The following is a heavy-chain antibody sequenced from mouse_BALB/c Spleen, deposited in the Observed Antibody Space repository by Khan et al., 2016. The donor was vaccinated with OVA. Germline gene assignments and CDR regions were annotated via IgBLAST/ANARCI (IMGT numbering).Heavy chain of an antibody. CDR1: GYTFISYW. CDR3: ARWGPGKDY. Sequence: VELVESGAELAKPGASVKMSCKASGYTFISYWMHWVKQRPGQGLEWIGYINPSTGYTEYNQKFKDKATLTADKSSSTAYMQLSSLTSEDSAVYYCARWGPGKDYWGQGTTLTVSS. CDR2: INPSTGYT. D-gene: IGHD3-3*01. J-gene: IGHJ2*01. V-gene: IGHV1-7*01.